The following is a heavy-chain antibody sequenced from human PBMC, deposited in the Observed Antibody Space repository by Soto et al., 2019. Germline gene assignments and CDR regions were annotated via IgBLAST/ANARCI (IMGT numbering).Heavy chain of an antibody. Sequence: QVQLVQSGAELKKPGSSVKVSCKASGDTFSVYTINWVRQAPGLGLEWMGRVNPILSMSNYAQKFQGRVTMTADKSTGTAYMELRSLRSEDTAFYYCATSYGSGYRAFDYWGQGALVTVSS. V-gene: IGHV1-69*02. CDR1: GDTFSVYT. D-gene: IGHD3-10*01. CDR2: VNPILSMS. CDR3: ATSYGSGYRAFDY. J-gene: IGHJ4*02.